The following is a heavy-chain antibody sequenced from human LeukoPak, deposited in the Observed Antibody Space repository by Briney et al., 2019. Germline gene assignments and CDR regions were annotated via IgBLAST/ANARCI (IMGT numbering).Heavy chain of an antibody. D-gene: IGHD5-18*01. CDR2: ISSSGNII. CDR1: GFTFSDYY. Sequence: GGSLRLSCAASGFTFSDYYMNWIRQAPGKGLEWVSYISSSGNIIYYADSVKGRFTISRDNAKNSLYLQMNSLRAEDTAVYYCARGEFAWIQGSYGMNVWGQGTTVTVSS. V-gene: IGHV3-11*04. J-gene: IGHJ6*02. CDR3: ARGEFAWIQGSYGMNV.